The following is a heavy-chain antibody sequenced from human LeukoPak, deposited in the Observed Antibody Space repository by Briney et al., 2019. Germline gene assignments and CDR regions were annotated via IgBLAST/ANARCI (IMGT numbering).Heavy chain of an antibody. V-gene: IGHV3-7*01. D-gene: IGHD4-17*01. CDR1: GFTFSSYW. J-gene: IGHJ4*02. CDR2: IKQDGSEK. Sequence: GGSLRLSCAASGFTFSSYWMSWVRQAPGKGLEWVANIKQDGSEKYYVDSVKGRFTISRDNAKNSLYLQMNSLRAVDTAVYYCARDDYGEQFDYWGQGTLVTVSS. CDR3: ARDDYGEQFDY.